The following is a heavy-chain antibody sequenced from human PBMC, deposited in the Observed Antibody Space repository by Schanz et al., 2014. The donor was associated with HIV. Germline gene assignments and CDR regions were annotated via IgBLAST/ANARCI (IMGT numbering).Heavy chain of an antibody. V-gene: IGHV1-2*02. D-gene: IGHD4-17*01. Sequence: QVQLVQSGAEVKEPGASVKVSCKPYGHIFTGYLMHWVRQAPGQGLEWMGWINPNSGATDSAQKFQGRVTMTRDTSTSTAYMELRSLTSDDTAVYYCARGERTVHDAFDIWGQGTMVTVSS. CDR2: INPNSGAT. J-gene: IGHJ3*02. CDR1: GHIFTGYL. CDR3: ARGERTVHDAFDI.